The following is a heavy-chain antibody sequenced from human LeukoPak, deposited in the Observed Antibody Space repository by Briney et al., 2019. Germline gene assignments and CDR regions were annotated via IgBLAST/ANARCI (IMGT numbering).Heavy chain of an antibody. Sequence: SETLSLTCTVSGGSISSYYWSWIRQPPGKGLEWIGYIYYSGSTNYNTSLKSRVTISVDTSKNQFSLMLSSVTAADTAVYYCARDLYSSGWYGSDAFDIWGQGTMVTVSS. CDR1: GGSISSYY. CDR2: IYYSGST. J-gene: IGHJ3*02. CDR3: ARDLYSSGWYGSDAFDI. V-gene: IGHV4-59*01. D-gene: IGHD6-19*01.